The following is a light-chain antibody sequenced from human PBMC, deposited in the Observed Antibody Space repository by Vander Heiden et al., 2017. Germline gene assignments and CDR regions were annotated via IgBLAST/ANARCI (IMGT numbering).Light chain of an antibody. CDR3: QSYDSSLSDNYV. V-gene: IGLV1-40*01. Sequence: QSVLTQPPSVSGAPGQRVTISCTGSSSNIGAGYDVHWYQQLPGTAPKLLIYGNSNRPSGVPDRFSGSKSGTSASLAITGLQAEDEADYYGQSYDSSLSDNYVFGTGTKVTVL. CDR2: GNS. CDR1: SSNIGAGYD. J-gene: IGLJ1*01.